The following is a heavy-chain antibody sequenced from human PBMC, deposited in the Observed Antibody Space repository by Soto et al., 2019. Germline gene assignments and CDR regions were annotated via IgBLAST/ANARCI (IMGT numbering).Heavy chain of an antibody. V-gene: IGHV1-18*04. CDR1: CYTFTSYG. Sequence: SSVKVSCKASCYTFTSYGISWVRQAPGQGLEWMGWISAYNGNTNYAQKLQGRVTMTTDTSTSTAYMELRSLRSDDTAVYYCARDKMVYYDSSGYSTGAFDIWGQGTMVTVSS. D-gene: IGHD3-22*01. CDR3: ARDKMVYYDSSGYSTGAFDI. CDR2: ISAYNGNT. J-gene: IGHJ3*02.